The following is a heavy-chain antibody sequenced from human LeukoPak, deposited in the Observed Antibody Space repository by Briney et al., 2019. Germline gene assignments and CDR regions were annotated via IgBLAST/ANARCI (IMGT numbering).Heavy chain of an antibody. V-gene: IGHV5-51*01. Sequence: PGGSLEISCETSGSIFTTYWIGWVRPLPGTGLEWVGAIYPNDSDSRYRQSLQGQVVISADRSIRTAYMQWNSLKTSDTAMYYCVRQRGSSGTINHIDPWGQGTMVTVSS. CDR3: VRQRGSSGTINHIDP. J-gene: IGHJ5*02. CDR2: IYPNDSDS. CDR1: GSIFTTYW. D-gene: IGHD3-10*01.